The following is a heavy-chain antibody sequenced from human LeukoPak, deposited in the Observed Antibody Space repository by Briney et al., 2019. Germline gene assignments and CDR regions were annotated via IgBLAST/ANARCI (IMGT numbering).Heavy chain of an antibody. CDR2: TYYRSKRYN. V-gene: IGHV6-1*01. J-gene: IGHJ4*02. CDR1: GDSVSSNSAA. Sequence: SQTLSLTCAISGDSVSSNSAAWNWLRQSPSRGLEWLGRTYYRSKRYNDYAVSVKSRITINPETSKNQFSLQLNSVTPADTAVYYCAREAAANSLDYWGQGTLVTVSS. D-gene: IGHD6-13*01. CDR3: AREAAANSLDY.